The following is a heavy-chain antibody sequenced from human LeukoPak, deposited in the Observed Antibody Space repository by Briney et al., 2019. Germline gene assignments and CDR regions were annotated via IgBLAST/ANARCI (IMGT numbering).Heavy chain of an antibody. CDR1: GFTFSSYA. J-gene: IGHJ4*02. V-gene: IGHV3-64*01. CDR3: ARSPRIYSSPDY. D-gene: IGHD6-13*01. Sequence: GGSLRLSCAASGFTFSSYAMHWVCQAPGKGLEYVSAISSNGGSTYYANSVKGRFTISRDNSKNTLYLQMGSLRAEDMAVYYCARSPRIYSSPDYWGQGTLVTVSS. CDR2: ISSNGGST.